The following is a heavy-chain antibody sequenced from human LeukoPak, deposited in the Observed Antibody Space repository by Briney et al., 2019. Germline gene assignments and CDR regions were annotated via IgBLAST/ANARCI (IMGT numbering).Heavy chain of an antibody. V-gene: IGHV1-46*01. D-gene: IGHD5-24*01. CDR2: INPSGGST. CDR1: GGTFSSYA. Sequence: ASVKVSCKASGGTFSSYAISWVRQAPGQGLEWMGIINPSGGSTSYAQKFQGRVTMTRDTSTSTVYMELSSLRSEDTAVYYCARSMERDGYNYGAFDIWGQGTMVTVSS. J-gene: IGHJ3*02. CDR3: ARSMERDGYNYGAFDI.